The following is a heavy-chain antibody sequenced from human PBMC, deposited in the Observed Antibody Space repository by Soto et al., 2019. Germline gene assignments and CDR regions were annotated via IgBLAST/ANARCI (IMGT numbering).Heavy chain of an antibody. D-gene: IGHD3-3*01. CDR3: AKSFDFWSGYVYYFDY. J-gene: IGHJ4*02. CDR1: GFTFSSYA. Sequence: GGSLRLSCAASGFTFSSYAMSWVRQAPGKGLEWVSAISGSGGSTYYADSVKGRFTISRDNSKNTLYLQMNSLRAEDTAVYYCAKSFDFWSGYVYYFDYWGQGTLVTVSS. V-gene: IGHV3-23*01. CDR2: ISGSGGST.